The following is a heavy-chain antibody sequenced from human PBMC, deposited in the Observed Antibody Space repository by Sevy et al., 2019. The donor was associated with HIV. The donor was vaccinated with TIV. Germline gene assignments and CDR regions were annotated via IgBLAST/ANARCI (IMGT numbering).Heavy chain of an antibody. CDR1: GYTFTSYY. Sequence: ATVKVSCKASGYTFTSYYMHWVRQAPGQGLEWMGIINPSGGSTSYSQKFQGRVTMTRDTSTSTVYMELSSLRSEDTAVYYCARGGGYDFWTGYLYYYGMDVWGQGTTVTVSS. V-gene: IGHV1-46*01. CDR3: ARGGGYDFWTGYLYYYGMDV. D-gene: IGHD3-3*01. CDR2: INPSGGST. J-gene: IGHJ6*02.